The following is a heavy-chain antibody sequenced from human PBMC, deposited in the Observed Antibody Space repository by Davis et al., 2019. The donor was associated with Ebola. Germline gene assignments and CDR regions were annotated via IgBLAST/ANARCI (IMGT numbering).Heavy chain of an antibody. CDR1: GITFSDYD. CDR2: ISGSGGST. Sequence: GESLKISCAFSGITFSDYDMSWIRQAPGKGLEWVSAISGSGGSTYYADSVKGRFTISRDNSKNTLYLQMNSLRAEDTAVYYCARELAVVYFDYWGQGTLVTVSS. V-gene: IGHV3-23*01. D-gene: IGHD6-19*01. CDR3: ARELAVVYFDY. J-gene: IGHJ4*02.